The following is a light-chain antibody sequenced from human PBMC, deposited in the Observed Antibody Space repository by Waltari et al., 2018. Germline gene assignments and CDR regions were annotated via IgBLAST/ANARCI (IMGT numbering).Light chain of an antibody. CDR2: EVT. Sequence: QSALSQPASVSGSPGQSISLSCTGTSSDVGGHNYVTWYQQHPGKAPKLLIYEVTNRPSGVSNRFSGSKSGNAASLTISGLQAEDEGDYYCSSFSTSSTLLLFGGGTKLTVL. J-gene: IGLJ2*01. V-gene: IGLV2-14*01. CDR1: SSDVGGHNY. CDR3: SSFSTSSTLLL.